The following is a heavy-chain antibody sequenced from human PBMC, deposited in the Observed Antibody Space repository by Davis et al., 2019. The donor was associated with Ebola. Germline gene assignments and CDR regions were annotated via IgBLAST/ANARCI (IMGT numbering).Heavy chain of an antibody. J-gene: IGHJ5*02. Sequence: ASVKVSCKASGYIFTNYGVSWLRQAPGQGLEWMGWISVIDGNTYYAQKFQGRVTMTADTSTTTIYMELRSLTSDDTAIYYCVRHYDTTKWSDPWGQGTLVTVSS. D-gene: IGHD3-9*01. CDR3: VRHYDTTKWSDP. CDR2: ISVIDGNT. V-gene: IGHV1-18*01. CDR1: GYIFTNYG.